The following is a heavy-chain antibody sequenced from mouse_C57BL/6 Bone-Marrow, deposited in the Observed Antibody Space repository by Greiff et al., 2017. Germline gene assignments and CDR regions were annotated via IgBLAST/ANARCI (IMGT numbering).Heavy chain of an antibody. D-gene: IGHD2-4*01. CDR2: ISDGGSYT. V-gene: IGHV5-4*01. CDR3: ARDHDYDGRDYFDY. CDR1: GFTFSSYA. J-gene: IGHJ2*01. Sequence: EVKLVESGGGLVKPGGSLKLSCAASGFTFSSYAMSWVRQTPEKRLEWVATISDGGSYTYYPDNVKGRFTISRDNAKNNLYLQMSHLKSEDTAMYYCARDHDYDGRDYFDYWGQGTTLTVSS.